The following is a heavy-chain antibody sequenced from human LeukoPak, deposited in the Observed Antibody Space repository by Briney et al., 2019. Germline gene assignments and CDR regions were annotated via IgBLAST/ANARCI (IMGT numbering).Heavy chain of an antibody. CDR1: GGSISSYY. Sequence: PSETLSLTCTVSGGSISSYYWSWIRQPAGKGLEWIGRIYTSGSTNYNPSLKSRVTMSVDTSKNQFSLKLSSVTAADTAVYYCARDGEYPGDNWCDPWGQGTLVTVSS. J-gene: IGHJ5*02. V-gene: IGHV4-4*07. CDR2: IYTSGST. D-gene: IGHD2/OR15-2a*01. CDR3: ARDGEYPGDNWCDP.